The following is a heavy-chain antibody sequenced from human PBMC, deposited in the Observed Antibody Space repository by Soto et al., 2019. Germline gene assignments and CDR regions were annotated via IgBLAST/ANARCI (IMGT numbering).Heavy chain of an antibody. V-gene: IGHV3-23*01. J-gene: IGHJ3*02. CDR3: AKDSIYGGNSLGAFDI. CDR1: GFTFTTYA. Sequence: GGSLRLSCSVSGFTFTTYAMNWVRQVPGKGLEWVSAISGSGGSTYYADSVKGRFTISRDNSKNTLYLQMNSLRAEDTAVYYCAKDSIYGGNSLGAFDIWGQGTMVTVSS. D-gene: IGHD2-21*02. CDR2: ISGSGGST.